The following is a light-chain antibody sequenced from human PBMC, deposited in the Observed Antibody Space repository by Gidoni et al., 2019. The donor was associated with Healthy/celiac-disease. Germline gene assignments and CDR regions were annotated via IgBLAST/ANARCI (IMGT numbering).Light chain of an antibody. CDR3: GTWDSSLSAWV. CDR2: ENN. CDR1: SSNIGNNY. Sequence: QSVLTHPPSVSAPPGQKVTISCSGSSSNIGNNYVSWYQQLPGTAPKLLIYENNKRPSGIPDRFSGSKSGTSATLGITGLQTGDEADYYSGTWDSSLSAWVFGGGTKLTVL. V-gene: IGLV1-51*02. J-gene: IGLJ3*02.